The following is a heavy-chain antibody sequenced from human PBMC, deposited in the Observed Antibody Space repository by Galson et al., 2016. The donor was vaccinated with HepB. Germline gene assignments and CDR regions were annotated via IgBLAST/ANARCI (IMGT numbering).Heavy chain of an antibody. D-gene: IGHD3-10*01. CDR2: IKKDGDDK. CDR3: ARIITTPDAY. Sequence: SLRLSCAASGFTLSSHWVHWVRQAPGKGLEWVAIIKKDGDDKHYVDSVKGRFTISTDNAKSSLYLQMNSLRAEDTAVSYCARIITTPDAYWGQGTLVTVSS. CDR1: GFTLSSHW. J-gene: IGHJ4*02. V-gene: IGHV3-7*03.